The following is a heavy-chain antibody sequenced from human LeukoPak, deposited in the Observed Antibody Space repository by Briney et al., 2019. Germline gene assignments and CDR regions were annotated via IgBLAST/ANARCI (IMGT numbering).Heavy chain of an antibody. V-gene: IGHV3-23*01. CDR3: ANVLYGSGSYYRGNGAFDY. J-gene: IGHJ4*02. CDR1: GFTFSSYA. D-gene: IGHD3-10*01. Sequence: GGSLRLSCAASGFTFSSYAMSWVPQAPGKGLEWVSALSGSGGSTYYADSVKGRFTISRDNSKNTLYLQMNSLRAEDTAVYYCANVLYGSGSYYRGNGAFDYWGQGTLVTVSS. CDR2: LSGSGGST.